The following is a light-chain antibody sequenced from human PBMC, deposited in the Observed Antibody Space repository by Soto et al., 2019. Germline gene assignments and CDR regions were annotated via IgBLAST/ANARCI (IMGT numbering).Light chain of an antibody. CDR1: QGIDSI. V-gene: IGKV1-9*01. J-gene: IGKJ4*01. CDR2: AAS. CDR3: QQHSGSPRT. Sequence: IELTQSPSSLSVSVGERVTITCRASQGIDSILVWYQQKPGKAPKLLIYAASTRQSGVPSRFSGSGSGTYFTLTISRLQPEDFATYYCQQHSGSPRTFGGGTKVEIK.